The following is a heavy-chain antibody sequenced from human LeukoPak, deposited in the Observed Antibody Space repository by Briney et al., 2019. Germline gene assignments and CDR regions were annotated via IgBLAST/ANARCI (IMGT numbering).Heavy chain of an antibody. CDR1: GFTFSSYW. CDR2: IKQDGSEK. D-gene: IGHD2-2*01. J-gene: IGHJ3*02. Sequence: GGSLRLSCAASGFTFSSYWMSWVRQAPGKGLEWVANIKQDGSEKYYVDSVKGRFTISRDNAKNSLYLQMNSLRAEDTAVYYCAKGASKGYCSSTSCSFNAFDIWGQGTMVTVSS. V-gene: IGHV3-7*03. CDR3: AKGASKGYCSSTSCSFNAFDI.